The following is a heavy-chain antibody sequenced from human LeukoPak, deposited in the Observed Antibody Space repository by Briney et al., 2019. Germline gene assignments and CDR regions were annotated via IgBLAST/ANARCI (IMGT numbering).Heavy chain of an antibody. CDR3: ARGGGTYYYDSSGYRDAFDI. Sequence: GGSLSLSCAASGFTFSSFWMHWVSQAPGKGLVWVSRINSDGSSTTYADSVKGRFTISRENAKNSLYLQMNSLRAGDTAVYYCARGGGTYYYDSSGYRDAFDIWGQGTMVTVSS. CDR1: GFTFSSFW. CDR2: INSDGSST. J-gene: IGHJ3*02. V-gene: IGHV3-74*01. D-gene: IGHD3-22*01.